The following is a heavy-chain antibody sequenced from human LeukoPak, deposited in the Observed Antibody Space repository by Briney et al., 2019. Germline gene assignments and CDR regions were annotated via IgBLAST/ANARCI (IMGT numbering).Heavy chain of an antibody. D-gene: IGHD6-19*01. V-gene: IGHV3-30*18. CDR2: ISYDGSNK. J-gene: IGHJ4*02. CDR3: AKDTSSMAVDY. Sequence: GRSLRLSCAASGFTFSSYGMHWVRQAPDKGLEWVAVISYDGSNKYYADSVKGRFTISRDNPKNTLYLQMNSLRAEDTAVYHCAKDTSSMAVDYWGQGTLVTVSS. CDR1: GFTFSSYG.